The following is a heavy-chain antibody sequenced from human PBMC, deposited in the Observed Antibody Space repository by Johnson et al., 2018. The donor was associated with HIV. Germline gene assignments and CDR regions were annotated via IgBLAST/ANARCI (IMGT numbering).Heavy chain of an antibody. Sequence: QVQLVESGGGVVQPGRSLRLSCAASGFTFSSYGMHWVRQAPGQGLEWVAVMSFDESNKYYADSVKGRFTISRDNSKNTLYLQMNRLRAEDTALYYCAKGYSSSWYLDVFDLWGQGTMVTFSS. CDR2: MSFDESNK. CDR3: AKGYSSSWYLDVFDL. J-gene: IGHJ3*01. CDR1: GFTFSSYG. V-gene: IGHV3-30*18. D-gene: IGHD6-13*01.